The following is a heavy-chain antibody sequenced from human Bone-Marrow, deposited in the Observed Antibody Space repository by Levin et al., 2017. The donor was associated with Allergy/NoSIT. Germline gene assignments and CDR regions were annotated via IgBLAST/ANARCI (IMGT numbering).Heavy chain of an antibody. CDR2: FYNSGGA. CDR1: GDSIDSYY. V-gene: IGHV4-59*03. D-gene: IGHD1-26*01. J-gene: IGHJ4*02. Sequence: PSETLSLTCNVAGDSIDSYYWSWIRRPPGKGLEWIGYFYNSGGAMYNPSLKSRVTISLDATQNLLSLKVSSVTTADTAIYFCSGGYRPMQLDFWGPGILVSVAS. CDR3: SGGYRPMQLDF.